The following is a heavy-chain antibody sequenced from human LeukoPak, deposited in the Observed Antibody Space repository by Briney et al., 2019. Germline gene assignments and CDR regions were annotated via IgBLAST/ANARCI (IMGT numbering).Heavy chain of an antibody. V-gene: IGHV3-30*18. Sequence: GGSLRLSCAASGFTFSSYSMHWVRQAPGKGLEWVAVISYDGSNKYYADSVKGRFTISRDNSENTLYLQMDSLRAEDTAVYYCAKDRLKTSRNYFDCWGQGTLVTVSS. CDR1: GFTFSSYS. D-gene: IGHD4-11*01. CDR3: AKDRLKTSRNYFDC. CDR2: ISYDGSNK. J-gene: IGHJ4*02.